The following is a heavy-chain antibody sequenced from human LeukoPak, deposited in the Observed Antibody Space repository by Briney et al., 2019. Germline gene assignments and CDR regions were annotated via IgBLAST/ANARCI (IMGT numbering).Heavy chain of an antibody. CDR3: ARGKTSQNIVTRKTYNWFDP. V-gene: IGHV3-21*01. CDR2: ISSSSNYI. D-gene: IGHD2/OR15-2a*01. Sequence: GGSLRLSCAASGFTFNNYAMNWVRQAPGKGLEWVSSISSSSNYIYYADSVKGRFTISRDNAKNSLYLQMKSLRAEDTAVYYCARGKTSQNIVTRKTYNWFDPWGQGTLVPVSS. J-gene: IGHJ5*02. CDR1: GFTFNNYA.